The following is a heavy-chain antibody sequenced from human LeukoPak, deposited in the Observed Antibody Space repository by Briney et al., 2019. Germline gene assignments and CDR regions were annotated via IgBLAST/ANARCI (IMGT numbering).Heavy chain of an antibody. CDR3: ARGRQDVTMIVVVMTAVSYYLDV. CDR1: GGSFSGYY. CDR2: MNPSGST. J-gene: IGHJ6*03. Sequence: PSETLSLTCAVYGGSFSGYYWTWIRQTPEKGLEWIGEMNPSGSTNYNPSLKSRVTISVDTSKNQFYMELSSVTAADTAVYYCARGRQDVTMIVVVMTAVSYYLDVWGKGTTVTVS. D-gene: IGHD3-22*01. V-gene: IGHV4-34*01.